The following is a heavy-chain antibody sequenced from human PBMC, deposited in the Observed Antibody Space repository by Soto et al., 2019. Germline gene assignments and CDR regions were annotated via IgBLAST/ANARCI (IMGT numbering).Heavy chain of an antibody. CDR1: GGSISSYY. J-gene: IGHJ5*02. CDR3: ARVGIYSGYDQDPTGGWFDP. V-gene: IGHV4-59*01. Sequence: QVQLQESGPGLVKPSETLSLTCTVSGGSISSYYWSWIRQPPGKGLEWIGYIYYSGSTNYNPSLKSRVTISVDTSKNQFSLKLSSVTAADTAVYYCARVGIYSGYDQDPTGGWFDPWGQGTLVTVSS. D-gene: IGHD5-12*01. CDR2: IYYSGST.